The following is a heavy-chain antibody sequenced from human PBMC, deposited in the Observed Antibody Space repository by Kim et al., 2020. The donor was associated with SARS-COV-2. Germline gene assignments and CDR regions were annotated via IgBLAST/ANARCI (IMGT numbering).Heavy chain of an antibody. CDR2: INPSGGST. J-gene: IGHJ6*02. V-gene: IGHV1-46*01. Sequence: ASVKVSCKASGYTFTSYYMHWVRQAPGQGLEWMGIINPSGGSTSYAQKFQGRVTMTRDTSTSTVYMELSSLRSEDTAVYYCAREAIHSLWFGELLYYGMDVWGQGTTVTVSS. CDR3: AREAIHSLWFGELLYYGMDV. CDR1: GYTFTSYY. D-gene: IGHD3-10*01.